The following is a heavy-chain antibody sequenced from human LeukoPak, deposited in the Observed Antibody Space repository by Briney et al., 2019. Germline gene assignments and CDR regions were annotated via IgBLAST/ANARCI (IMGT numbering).Heavy chain of an antibody. J-gene: IGHJ4*02. CDR3: AIIPRAAAGPSARSPFHY. CDR2: IKQDGSDK. D-gene: IGHD6-13*01. V-gene: IGHV3-7*01. Sequence: GGSLRLSCEVSGFTCSYWMNWVRQAPGKGLEWVANIKQDGSDKYYVDSVKGRFTISRDNAKNSLYLQMNSLRAEDTAVYYCAIIPRAAAGPSARSPFHYWGQGTLVTVSS. CDR1: GFTCSYW.